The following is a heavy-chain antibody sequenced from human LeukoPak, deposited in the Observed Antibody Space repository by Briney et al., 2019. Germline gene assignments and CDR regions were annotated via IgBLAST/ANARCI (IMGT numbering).Heavy chain of an antibody. D-gene: IGHD2-21*01. CDR3: ARAPYCGGDCYAFFDY. CDR1: GGSFSGYY. CDR2: INHSGST. J-gene: IGHJ4*02. V-gene: IGHV4-34*01. Sequence: PSETLSLTCAVYGGSFSGYYWSWIRQPPGKGLEWIGEINHSGSTNYNPSLKSRVTISVDTSKNQFSRKLSSVTAADTAVYYCARAPYCGGDCYAFFDYWGQGTLVTVSS.